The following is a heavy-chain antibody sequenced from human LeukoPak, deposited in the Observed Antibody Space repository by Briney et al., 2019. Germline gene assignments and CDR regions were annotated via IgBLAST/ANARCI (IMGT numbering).Heavy chain of an antibody. CDR3: VRGNYDDRGYSNAFDL. CDR1: GASISSSY. J-gene: IGHJ3*01. D-gene: IGHD3-22*01. V-gene: IGHV4-59*01. Sequence: SETLSLTCTVSGASISSSYWSWLRQPPRKRLEWIGYIYYNGNTNSNPSLKSRVTISVDKSKNQFSLKLSSVTAAATAVYYCVRGNYDDRGYSNAFDLWGQGAMVTVSS. CDR2: IYYNGNT.